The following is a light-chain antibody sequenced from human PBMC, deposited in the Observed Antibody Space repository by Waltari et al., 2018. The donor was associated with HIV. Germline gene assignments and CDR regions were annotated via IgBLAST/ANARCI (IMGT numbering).Light chain of an antibody. CDR1: QSVRSN. CDR2: GAS. CDR3: QQYDNWPIT. Sequence: EIVMTQSPVTLSMSPGERATFSCRASQSVRSNLAWYQQKPGQAPRLVIYGASTRATGFPARFSGSGSETEFTLTISSLQSEDFAIYFCQQYDNWPITFGQGTRLDIK. J-gene: IGKJ5*01. V-gene: IGKV3-15*01.